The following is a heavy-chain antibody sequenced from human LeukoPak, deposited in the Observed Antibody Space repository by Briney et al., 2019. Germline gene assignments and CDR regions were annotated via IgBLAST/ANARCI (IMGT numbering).Heavy chain of an antibody. J-gene: IGHJ4*02. CDR1: GFTFSSYW. D-gene: IGHD3-3*01. Sequence: GGSLTLSCAASGFTFSSYWMHWVRQAPGKGLVWVSRINENGRTTSYADSVKGRFTISTDNAKNTVYLQMTSLRAEDTAIYYCARDLTMLGTPGDDFDYWGQGSLVTVSS. CDR2: INENGRTT. V-gene: IGHV3-74*01. CDR3: ARDLTMLGTPGDDFDY.